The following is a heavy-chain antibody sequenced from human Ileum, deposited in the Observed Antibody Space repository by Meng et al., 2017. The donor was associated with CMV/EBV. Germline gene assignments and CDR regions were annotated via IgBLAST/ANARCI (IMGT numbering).Heavy chain of an antibody. J-gene: IGHJ4*02. D-gene: IGHD3-22*01. CDR3: TRNGYYSLDY. Sequence: LTCPVSGGSISSGSYYWGWIRPPPGKGVEWIGEIHHSGTPTYNPSLKSRVTISLDESKIEFSLKLSSVTAADTAVYYCTRNGYYSLDYWSPGTLVTVSS. CDR1: GGSISSGSYY. V-gene: IGHV4-39*07. CDR2: IHHSGTP.